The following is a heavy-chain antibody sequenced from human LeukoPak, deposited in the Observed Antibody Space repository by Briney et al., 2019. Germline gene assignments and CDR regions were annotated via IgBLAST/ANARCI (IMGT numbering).Heavy chain of an antibody. V-gene: IGHV3-30*18. CDR1: GFTFSNYG. D-gene: IGHD2-8*01. CDR2: ISYDESSK. J-gene: IGHJ4*02. CDR3: AKVGAPEWSILLGPINY. Sequence: GGSLRLSCAASGFTFSNYGMHWVRQAPGKGLEWVAVISYDESSKYYADSVKGRFTISRDNSKNTLYLQMSRLRPEDTAVYYCAKVGAPEWSILLGPINYWGQGTLVSVSS.